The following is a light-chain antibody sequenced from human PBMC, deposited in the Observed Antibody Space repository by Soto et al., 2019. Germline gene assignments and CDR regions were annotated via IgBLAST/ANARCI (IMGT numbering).Light chain of an antibody. CDR3: QQYDSYSVRT. CDR2: KAS. J-gene: IGKJ1*01. CDR1: QTLTTS. Sequence: IQMTHSPSTLSASVGDGVTITCRASQTLTTSLAWYQQKRGKAPNLIIYKASSLESGVPSRFSGSGSGTEFTLTISSLQPDDFATYCCQQYDSYSVRTFGQGTNVEI. V-gene: IGKV1-5*03.